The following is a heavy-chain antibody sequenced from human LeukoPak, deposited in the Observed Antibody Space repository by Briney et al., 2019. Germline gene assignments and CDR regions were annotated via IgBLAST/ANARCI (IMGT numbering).Heavy chain of an antibody. V-gene: IGHV1-46*01. CDR3: ARGPPGRVYDSTKRGLFDP. D-gene: IGHD3-22*01. Sequence: ASVKVSCKASGYSFTTYYIHWVRQAPGQGLEWMGIINPSGGSTNYAQKLQGRVTMTRDTSTSTVYMELSSLRPEDTAIFYCARGPPGRVYDSTKRGLFDPWGQGTLVTVSS. J-gene: IGHJ5*02. CDR2: INPSGGST. CDR1: GYSFTTYY.